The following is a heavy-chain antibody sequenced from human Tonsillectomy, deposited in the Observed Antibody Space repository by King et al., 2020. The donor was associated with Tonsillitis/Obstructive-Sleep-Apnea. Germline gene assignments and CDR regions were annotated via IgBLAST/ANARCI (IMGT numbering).Heavy chain of an antibody. J-gene: IGHJ6*03. V-gene: IGHV5-51*01. Sequence: QLVQSGAEVKKPGESLKISCKGSEYNFTSYWIGWVRQMPGQGLEWMGIIYPGDSDTKYSPSFQGKVTISADTSISTAYLQWSSLKAADTAMYYCARHGDDILTGYYNYYYMDVWGKGTPVTVSS. CDR3: ARHGDDILTGYYNYYYMDV. CDR1: EYNFTSYW. CDR2: IYPGDSDT. D-gene: IGHD3-9*01.